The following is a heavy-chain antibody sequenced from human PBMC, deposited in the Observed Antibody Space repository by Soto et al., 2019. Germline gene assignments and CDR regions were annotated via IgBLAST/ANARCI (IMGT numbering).Heavy chain of an antibody. Sequence: EVQLVESGGGLVKPGGSLRLSCAASGFTFSSYSMNWVRQAPGKGLEWVSSISSSSSYIYYADSVKGRFTISRDNAKNSLYLQMNSLRAEDTAVYYCARETSTYYYGSGIFWFDPWGQGTLVTVSS. CDR2: ISSSSSYI. CDR1: GFTFSSYS. J-gene: IGHJ5*02. V-gene: IGHV3-21*01. D-gene: IGHD3-10*01. CDR3: ARETSTYYYGSGIFWFDP.